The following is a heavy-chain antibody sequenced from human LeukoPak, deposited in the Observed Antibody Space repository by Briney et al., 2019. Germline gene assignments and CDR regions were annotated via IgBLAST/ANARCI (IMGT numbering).Heavy chain of an antibody. V-gene: IGHV3-23*01. CDR1: GFTFSSYA. J-gene: IGHJ4*02. CDR2: ISGSGGST. CDR3: AKSYSVMIAFGGVLGY. D-gene: IGHD3-16*01. Sequence: GGSLRLSCAASGFTFSSYAMSWVRQAPGKGLEWVSAISGSGGSTYYADSVKGRFTISRDTSKNTLYLQMNSLRAEETAVYYCAKSYSVMIAFGGVLGYWGQGTLVTVSS.